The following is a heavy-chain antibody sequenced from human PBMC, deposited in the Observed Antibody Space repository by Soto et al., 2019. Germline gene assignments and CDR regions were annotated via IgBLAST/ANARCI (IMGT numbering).Heavy chain of an antibody. CDR2: IWYDGSNK. CDR3: ARGGSGNFFDY. V-gene: IGHV3-33*01. CDR1: GFTFSSYG. J-gene: IGHJ4*02. D-gene: IGHD6-19*01. Sequence: QVQLVESEGGVVQPGRSLRLSCAASGFTFSSYGMHWVRQAPGKGLEWVAVIWYDGSNKYYADSVKGRFTISRDNSKNTLYLQMNSLRAEDTAVYYCARGGSGNFFDYWGQGTLVTVSS.